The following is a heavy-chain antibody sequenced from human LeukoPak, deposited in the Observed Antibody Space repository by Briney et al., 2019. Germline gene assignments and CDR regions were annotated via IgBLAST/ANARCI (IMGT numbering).Heavy chain of an antibody. J-gene: IGHJ4*02. CDR2: IKSDGSTT. CDR1: GFTFSTYW. D-gene: IGHD3-10*01. Sequence: GGPLRLSCAASGFTFSTYWMHWVRQAPGKGLVWVSRIKSDGSTTTYADFVKGRFTVSRDNAKNTLYLQMSSLRAEDTAMYFCARVGGRGSIGGDCWGQGTLVTVSS. CDR3: ARVGGRGSIGGDC. V-gene: IGHV3-74*03.